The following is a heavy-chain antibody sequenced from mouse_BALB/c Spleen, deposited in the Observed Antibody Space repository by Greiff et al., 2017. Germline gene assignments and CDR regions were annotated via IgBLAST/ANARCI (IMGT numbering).Heavy chain of an antibody. Sequence: QVQLQQSGPELVKPGASVKISCKASGYAFSSSWMNWVKQRPGQGLEWIGRIYPGDGDTNYNGKFKGKATLTADKSSSTAYMQLSSLTSVDSAVYFCARETLTTWGQGTSVTVSS. CDR3: ARETLTT. CDR2: IYPGDGDT. V-gene: IGHV1-82*01. CDR1: GYAFSSSW. J-gene: IGHJ4*01. D-gene: IGHD2-12*01.